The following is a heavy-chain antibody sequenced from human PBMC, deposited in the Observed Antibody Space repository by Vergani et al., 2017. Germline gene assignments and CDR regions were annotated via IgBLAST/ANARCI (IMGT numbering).Heavy chain of an antibody. D-gene: IGHD1-26*01. CDR1: GFTFDDYA. CDR2: ISWDGGST. Sequence: EVQLVESGGVVVQPGGSLRLSCAASGFTFDDYAMHWVRQVSGKGLEWVSLISWDGGSTYYADSVKGRFTISRDNSKNSLYLQMNSLRAEDTALYYCAKDYDSGIYCWGFDSWGQGTLVTVSS. V-gene: IGHV3-43D*03. CDR3: AKDYDSGIYCWGFDS. J-gene: IGHJ4*02.